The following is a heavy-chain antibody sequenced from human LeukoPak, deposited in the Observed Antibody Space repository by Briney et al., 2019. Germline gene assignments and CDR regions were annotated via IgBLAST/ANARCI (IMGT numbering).Heavy chain of an antibody. Sequence: GGSLRLSCAASGFTFSDHIMNWVRQLPGKRLEWVAYVSGSGSTVYYADSVKGRFTISRDNGKSSLYLQMNSLGAEDTAVYYCARDTRTFDYWGQGTLVTVSS. J-gene: IGHJ4*02. CDR3: ARDTRTFDY. CDR1: GFTFSDHI. D-gene: IGHD1-26*01. V-gene: IGHV3-48*01. CDR2: VSGSGSTV.